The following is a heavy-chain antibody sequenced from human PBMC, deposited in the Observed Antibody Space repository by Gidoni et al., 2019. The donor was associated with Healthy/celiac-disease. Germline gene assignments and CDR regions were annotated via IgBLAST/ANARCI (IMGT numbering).Heavy chain of an antibody. V-gene: IGHV4-34*01. Sequence: QVQLQQWGAGLLTPSETLSLTCAVYGGSFSGYYWSWIRQPPGKGLEWIGEINHSGSTNDNPSLKSRVTISVDTSKNQFSLKRSAVTAADTAVYYCARGWNYYESRRGWFDPWGQGTLVTVSS. D-gene: IGHD3-22*01. CDR1: GGSFSGYY. CDR2: INHSGST. J-gene: IGHJ5*02. CDR3: ARGWNYYESRRGWFDP.